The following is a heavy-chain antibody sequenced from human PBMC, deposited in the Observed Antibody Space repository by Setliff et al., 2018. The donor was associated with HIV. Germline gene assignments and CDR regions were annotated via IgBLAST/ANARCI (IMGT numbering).Heavy chain of an antibody. D-gene: IGHD6-19*01. Sequence: SSETLSLTCAASGYSINSGFSRAWIRQPPGQGPQWIGSIYQSGSIYYNPSLQSRVTISVDSSKNQFSLNLFSVTAADTAVYYCARPRRVGSRAWYWFDIWGQGTLVTVSS. V-gene: IGHV4-38-2*01. CDR3: ARPRRVGSRAWYWFDI. CDR2: IYQSGSI. CDR1: GYSINSGFS. J-gene: IGHJ5*02.